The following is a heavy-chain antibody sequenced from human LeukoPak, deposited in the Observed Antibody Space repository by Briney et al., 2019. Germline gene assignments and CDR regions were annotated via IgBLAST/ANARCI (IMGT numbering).Heavy chain of an antibody. J-gene: IGHJ4*02. V-gene: IGHV3-74*01. CDR3: ARDSSSWYEYYFDY. CDR1: GFTFSSYW. D-gene: IGHD6-13*01. CDR2: IDSYGSTT. Sequence: GGSLRLSCAASGFTFSSYWMHWVRQAPGKGLVWVSRIDSYGSTTRYADSVKGRFTISRDNAKNTLYLQMNSLRAEDTAVYYCARDSSSWYEYYFDYWGQGTLVTVSS.